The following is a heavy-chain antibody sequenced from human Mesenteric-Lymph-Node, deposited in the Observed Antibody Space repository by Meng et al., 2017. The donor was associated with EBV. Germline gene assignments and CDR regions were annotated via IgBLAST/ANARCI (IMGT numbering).Heavy chain of an antibody. Sequence: VQLAESGPGLVKPSGTLSLTCGVSGDSVTSSNWWSWVRQPPGKGLEWIGEMSHSGSSNYNPSLNNRVTMSVDKSKNRVFLQLSSVTAADTAVYYCARYSASSGYYNDWGQGTLVTVSS. CDR1: GDSVTSSNW. J-gene: IGHJ4*02. D-gene: IGHD3-22*01. CDR2: MSHSGSS. CDR3: ARYSASSGYYND. V-gene: IGHV4-4*02.